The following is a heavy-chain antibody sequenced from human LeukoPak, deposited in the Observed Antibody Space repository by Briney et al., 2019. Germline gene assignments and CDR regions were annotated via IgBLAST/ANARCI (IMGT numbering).Heavy chain of an antibody. CDR3: ATYSSLNRREFQY. D-gene: IGHD3-22*01. J-gene: IGHJ1*01. CDR1: GFTFSTYS. V-gene: IGHV3-7*01. CDR2: IKTDGSEK. Sequence: HPGGSLRLSCVASGFTFSTYSMGWVRQAPGKGLQWVANIKTDGSEKYYVDSVKGRFTISRDNAKNSLYLQMNSLRAEDTAVYYCATYSSLNRREFQYWGQGTLLTVSS.